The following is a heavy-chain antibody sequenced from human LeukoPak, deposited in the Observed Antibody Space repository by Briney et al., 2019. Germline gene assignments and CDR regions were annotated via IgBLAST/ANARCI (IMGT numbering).Heavy chain of an antibody. J-gene: IGHJ4*02. V-gene: IGHV4-34*01. CDR3: ARHVSPGPYFDY. CDR2: INHSGST. Sequence: SETLSLTCAVYGGSFSGYYWSWIRQPPGKGLEWIGEINHSGSTNYNPSLKSRVTISVDTSKNQFSLKLSSVTAADTAVYYCARHVSPGPYFDYWGQGTLVTVSS. CDR1: GGSFSGYY.